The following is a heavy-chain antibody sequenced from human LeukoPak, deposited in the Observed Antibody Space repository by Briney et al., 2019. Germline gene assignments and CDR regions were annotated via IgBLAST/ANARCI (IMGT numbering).Heavy chain of an antibody. CDR1: GGSISSTSYS. CDR2: KYNSGLT. CDR3: ARLDSRGDQVI. Sequence: KPSETLSLTCTVSGGSISSTSYSWGWIRQPPGKGLEWIGQKYNSGLTEYSPSLKSRVTISVDTSKNQFSLKLASVTAADTAVYYCARLDSRGDQVIWGRGILVTVSS. J-gene: IGHJ4*02. V-gene: IGHV4-39*01. D-gene: IGHD2-21*02.